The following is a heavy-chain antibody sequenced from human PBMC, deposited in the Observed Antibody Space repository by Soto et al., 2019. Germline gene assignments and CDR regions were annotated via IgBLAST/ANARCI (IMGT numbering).Heavy chain of an antibody. CDR1: GYTFPSYD. CDR2: MNPNSGNT. D-gene: IGHD6-19*01. Sequence: ASVNVSCKASGYTFPSYDINWVRQATGQGLEWMGWMNPNSGNTGYAQKFQGRVTMTRNTSISTAYMELSSLRSEDTAVYYCASEGSSGWYGDAFDIWGQGTMVTVSS. V-gene: IGHV1-8*01. CDR3: ASEGSSGWYGDAFDI. J-gene: IGHJ3*02.